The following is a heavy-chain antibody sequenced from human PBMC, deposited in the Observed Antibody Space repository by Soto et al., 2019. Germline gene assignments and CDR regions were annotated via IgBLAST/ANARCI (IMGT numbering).Heavy chain of an antibody. V-gene: IGHV3-7*01. CDR1: GFTFSSYW. Sequence: GGSLRLSCAASGFTFSSYWMNWVRQAPGKGLEWVANIKQDGSERYYVDSVKGRFTISRDNAKNSLYLQMNSLRAEDTAVYYCARAGDDYDFWSGYTNYHFDNWGQGTLVTVSS. CDR3: ARAGDDYDFWSGYTNYHFDN. D-gene: IGHD3-3*01. J-gene: IGHJ4*02. CDR2: IKQDGSER.